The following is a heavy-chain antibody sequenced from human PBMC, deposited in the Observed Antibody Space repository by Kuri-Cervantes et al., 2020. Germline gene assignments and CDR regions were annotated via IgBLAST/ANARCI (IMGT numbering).Heavy chain of an antibody. D-gene: IGHD2-8*01. V-gene: IGHV3-66*01. CDR2: IYSGGST. Sequence: LSLTCAASGFTVSSNYMSWVRQAPGKGLEWVSVIYSGGSTYYADSVEGRFTISRDNSKNTLYLQMNSLRAEDTAVYYCANSGLISVGPFDYWGQGTLVTVSS. CDR3: ANSGLISVGPFDY. J-gene: IGHJ4*02. CDR1: GFTVSSNY.